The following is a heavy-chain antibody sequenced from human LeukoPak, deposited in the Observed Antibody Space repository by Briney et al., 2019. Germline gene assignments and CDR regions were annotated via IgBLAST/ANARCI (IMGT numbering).Heavy chain of an antibody. J-gene: IGHJ6*02. CDR3: ARGNHYGMDV. CDR2: INNDGSST. CDR1: GFTFSGYW. V-gene: IGHV3-74*01. D-gene: IGHD1-14*01. Sequence: QPGGSLRLSCAASGFTFSGYWMHWVRQAPGKGLVWVSRINNDGSSTNNADSVKGRFTISRDNAKNTLYLQMNSLRAEDTAVYYRARGNHYGMDVWGQGTTVTVSS.